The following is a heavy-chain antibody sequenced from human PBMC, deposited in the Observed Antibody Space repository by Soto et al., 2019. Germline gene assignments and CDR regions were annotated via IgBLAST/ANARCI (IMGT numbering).Heavy chain of an antibody. J-gene: IGHJ6*02. CDR1: GGTFSSYA. CDR3: ARAMLAARRVDYYGMDV. Sequence: SVKVSCKASGGTFSSYAISWVRQAPGQGLEWMGGIIPIFGTANYAQKFQGRVTITADESTSTAYLELSSLRSEDTAVYYCARAMLAARRVDYYGMDVWGQAPTVTVSS. CDR2: IIPIFGTA. V-gene: IGHV1-69*13. D-gene: IGHD6-6*01.